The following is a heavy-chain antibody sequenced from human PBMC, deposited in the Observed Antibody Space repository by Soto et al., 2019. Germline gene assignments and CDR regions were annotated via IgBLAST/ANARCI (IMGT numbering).Heavy chain of an antibody. D-gene: IGHD6-19*01. CDR1: GFTFSDYY. CDR2: ISSSGSTI. CDR3: ARDRYSTAWTDGY. V-gene: IGHV3-11*01. Sequence: QVQLVESGGGLVKPGGSLRLSCAASGFTFSDYYMSWIRQAPGKRLERVSYISSSGSTIYYADSVNGRFTISRDNAKNSLDLQRNSLRAEDAAVYYCARDRYSTAWTDGYCGQGTLVTVSS. J-gene: IGHJ4*02.